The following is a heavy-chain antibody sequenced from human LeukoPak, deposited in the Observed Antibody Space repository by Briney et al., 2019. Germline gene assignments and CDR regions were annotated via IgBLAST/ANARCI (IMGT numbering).Heavy chain of an antibody. V-gene: IGHV4-61*02. D-gene: IGHD6-19*01. CDR1: GGSISSGSYY. Sequence: SETLSLTCTVSGGSISSGSYYWSWIRQPAGKGLEWIGRIYTSGSTNYNPSLKSRVTISVDTSKNQFSLKLSSVTAADTAVYYCARLSGQWLWGQGTLVTVSS. CDR3: ARLSGQWL. J-gene: IGHJ4*02. CDR2: IYTSGST.